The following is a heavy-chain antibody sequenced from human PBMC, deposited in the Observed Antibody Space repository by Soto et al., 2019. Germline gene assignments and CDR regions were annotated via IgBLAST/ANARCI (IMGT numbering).Heavy chain of an antibody. V-gene: IGHV3-30-3*01. J-gene: IGHJ4*02. CDR3: ARDEVDCSGSVDY. CDR2: ISYDGSNK. Sequence: GSLSLSCAASGFNFSSYAMHWVRQAPGKGLEWVAVISYDGSNKYYADSVKGRFTSARDNSKSSLYRETNSLIAEDTAVYYCARDEVDCSGSVDYWGRGSLVNGSS. CDR1: GFNFSSYA. D-gene: IGHD2-15*01.